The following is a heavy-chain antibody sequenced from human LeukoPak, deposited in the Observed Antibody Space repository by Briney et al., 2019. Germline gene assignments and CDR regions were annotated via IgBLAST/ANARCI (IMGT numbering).Heavy chain of an antibody. CDR3: ARVRYSYDSSRYGYFDY. CDR2: IYYSGST. D-gene: IGHD3-22*01. J-gene: IGHJ4*02. V-gene: IGHV4-59*01. CDR1: GGSISSYY. Sequence: PSETLSLTCTVSGGSISSYYWSWIRQPPGKGLEWLGYIYYSGSTNYNPSLKSRVTISVDTSKNQFSLKLSSVTAADTAVYYCARVRYSYDSSRYGYFDYWGQGTLVTVSS.